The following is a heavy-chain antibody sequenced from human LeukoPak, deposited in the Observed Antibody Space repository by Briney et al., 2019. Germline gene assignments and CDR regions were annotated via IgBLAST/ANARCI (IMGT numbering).Heavy chain of an antibody. Sequence: GGSLRLSCAASGFSLSNYWMNWVRQAPGEGLVWVSRMNGDGSSTDYADSVKGRFTISRDNAKNTLYLQMKSLGAEDTAVYYCARAGNYRFDYWGQGTLVTVSS. CDR3: ARAGNYRFDY. CDR1: GFSLSNYW. J-gene: IGHJ4*02. CDR2: MNGDGSST. D-gene: IGHD1-7*01. V-gene: IGHV3-74*01.